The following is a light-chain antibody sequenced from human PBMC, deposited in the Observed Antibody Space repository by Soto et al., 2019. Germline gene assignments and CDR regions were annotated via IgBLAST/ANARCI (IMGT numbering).Light chain of an antibody. J-gene: IGKJ2*01. Sequence: DLQMTQSPYSLSASVGDRVTITCRASQSISSNLNWYQQKPGKAPKLLIYGASSLQSGVPSRFSGSGSGTDFTLIISRLQPEDFATYYCQQSYSTPRTFGQGTKLEIK. CDR3: QQSYSTPRT. V-gene: IGKV1-39*01. CDR1: QSISSN. CDR2: GAS.